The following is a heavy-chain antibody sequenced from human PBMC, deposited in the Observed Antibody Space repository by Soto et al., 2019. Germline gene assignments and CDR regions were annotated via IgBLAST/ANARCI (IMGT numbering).Heavy chain of an antibody. V-gene: IGHV4-61*01. CDR2: IYYSGST. CDR3: AKAFYYDSSGYIK. CDR1: GGSVSSGSYY. Sequence: QVQLQESGPGLVKPSETLSLTCTVSGGSVSSGSYYWSWIRQPPGKGLEWIWYIYYSGSTNYNPSLKSRVTISVDTSKNQFSLKLSSVTAADTAVYYCAKAFYYDSSGYIKWGQGTLVTVSS. D-gene: IGHD3-22*01. J-gene: IGHJ4*02.